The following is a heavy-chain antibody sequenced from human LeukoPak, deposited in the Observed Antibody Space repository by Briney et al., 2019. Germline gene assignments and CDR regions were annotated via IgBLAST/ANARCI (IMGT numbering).Heavy chain of an antibody. Sequence: PSETLSLTCTVSGGSISSYYWSWIRQPPGPGLEWIGYIYYSGSTNYNPSLKSRVTISVDTSKNQFSLKLSSVTAADTAVYYCARESRWQLVDYWGQGTLVTVSS. D-gene: IGHD6-6*01. CDR1: GGSISSYY. J-gene: IGHJ4*02. CDR3: ARESRWQLVDY. V-gene: IGHV4-59*01. CDR2: IYYSGST.